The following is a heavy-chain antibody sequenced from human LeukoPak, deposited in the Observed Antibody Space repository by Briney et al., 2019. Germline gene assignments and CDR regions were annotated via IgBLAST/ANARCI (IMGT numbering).Heavy chain of an antibody. D-gene: IGHD3-10*01. CDR2: IIPIFGTA. CDR3: GLFGDVSGNFSPLEY. J-gene: IGHJ4*02. V-gene: IGHV1-69*01. CDR1: GGTFSSYA. Sequence: SVKVSCKASGGTFSSYAISWVRQAPGQGLEWMGGIIPIFGTANYAQKLQGRVTITADESTSTAYMELRSLRSDDTAVYYCGLFGDVSGNFSPLEYWGQGTLVTVSS.